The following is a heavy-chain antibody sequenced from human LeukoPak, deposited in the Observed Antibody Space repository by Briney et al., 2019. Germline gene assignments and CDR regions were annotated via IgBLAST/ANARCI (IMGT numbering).Heavy chain of an antibody. CDR2: INTDNGNT. J-gene: IGHJ4*02. V-gene: IGHV1-3*04. D-gene: IGHD3-16*01. Sequence: GASLRVSCKASGYSFSNYPIHWVRQAPGQGLEWMGWINTDNGNTKSSQQFQGRVTITRDTSASTAYTELSSLRSEDTAVYYCARDLVSIIFTYGGASGCGYWGQGTLVTVSS. CDR1: GYSFSNYP. CDR3: ARDLVSIIFTYGGASGCGY.